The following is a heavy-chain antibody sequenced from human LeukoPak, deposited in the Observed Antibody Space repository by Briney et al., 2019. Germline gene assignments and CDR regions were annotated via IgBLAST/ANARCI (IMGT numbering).Heavy chain of an antibody. CDR2: IYYSGST. J-gene: IGHJ6*02. CDR3: ARHLAAYYYGSGSPYYGMDV. D-gene: IGHD3-10*01. V-gene: IGHV4-59*08. Sequence: SETLSLTCAVYGGSFSGYYWSWIRQPPGKGLEWIGYIYYSGSTNYNPSLKSRVTISVDTSKNQFSLKLSSVTAADTAVYYCARHLAAYYYGSGSPYYGMDVWGQGTTVTVSS. CDR1: GGSFSGYY.